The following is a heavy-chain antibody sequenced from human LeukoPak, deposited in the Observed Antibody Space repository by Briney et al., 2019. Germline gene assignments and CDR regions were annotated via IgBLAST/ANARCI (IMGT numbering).Heavy chain of an antibody. J-gene: IGHJ6*02. CDR3: VAWSHGHGYYGMDV. V-gene: IGHV1-58*01. CDR1: GVSFSTSA. D-gene: IGHD2-15*01. Sequence: GASVKVSCKTSGVSFSTSAVQWVRQARGRRLEWIGRIVVGSNNTNYAQNFQERVTITGDMSTSTAYMELSSLRAEDTAVYYCVAWSHGHGYYGMDVWGQGTTVTVSS. CDR2: IVVGSNNT.